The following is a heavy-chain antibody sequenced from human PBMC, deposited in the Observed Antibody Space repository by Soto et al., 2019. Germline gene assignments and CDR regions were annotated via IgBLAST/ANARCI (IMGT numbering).Heavy chain of an antibody. CDR3: ARDRYDSSGYPFDY. J-gene: IGHJ4*02. CDR2: IWNDGSNK. CDR1: GFTFSSYG. Sequence: HPGGSLRLSCAASGFTFSSYGMHWVRQAPGKGLEWVAVIWNDGSNKYYADSVKGRFTISRDNSKNTLYLQMNSLKAEDTAVYYCARDRYDSSGYPFDYWGQGTLVTVSS. D-gene: IGHD3-22*01. V-gene: IGHV3-33*01.